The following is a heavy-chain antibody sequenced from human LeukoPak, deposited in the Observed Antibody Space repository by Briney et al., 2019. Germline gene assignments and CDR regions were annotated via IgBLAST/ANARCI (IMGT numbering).Heavy chain of an antibody. CDR3: ARDSSSSEDYYYFYYYMDV. Sequence: GGSLRLSCAASGFTFSSNAMHWVRQAPGKGLEWVAVISYDGSNKYYADSVKGRFTISRDNSKNTLYLQMNSLRAEDTAVYYCARDSSSSEDYYYFYYYMDVWGKGTTVTVSS. CDR2: ISYDGSNK. D-gene: IGHD6-6*01. V-gene: IGHV3-30*01. J-gene: IGHJ6*03. CDR1: GFTFSSNA.